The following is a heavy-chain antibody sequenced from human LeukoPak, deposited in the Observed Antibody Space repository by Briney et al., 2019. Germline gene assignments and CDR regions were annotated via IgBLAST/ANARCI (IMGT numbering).Heavy chain of an antibody. CDR2: ISSSGSTI. Sequence: GGSLRLSCAASGFTFSSYEMNWVRQAPGKGLEWVSYISSSGSTIYYADSVKGRFTISRDNSKNMLSLQMNSLRAEDTAVYYCAKGMGYASGSSYSYYYYMDVWGKGTTVTVSS. V-gene: IGHV3-48*03. CDR3: AKGMGYASGSSYSYYYYMDV. D-gene: IGHD3-10*01. J-gene: IGHJ6*03. CDR1: GFTFSSYE.